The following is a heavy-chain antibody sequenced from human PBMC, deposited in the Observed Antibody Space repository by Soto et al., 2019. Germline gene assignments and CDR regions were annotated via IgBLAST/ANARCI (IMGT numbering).Heavy chain of an antibody. Sequence: QVQLVQSGAEVKKPESSVKVSCKAPGGTFSTYAISWVRQAPGQGLEWMGGIIPMFGTANYAQRFQDRVTITAGESTSTVYMELSSLRSEDTAVYFCASGIQLWLRRINNGYSGWGQGNLVTVSS. J-gene: IGHJ4*02. V-gene: IGHV1-69*12. D-gene: IGHD5-18*01. CDR2: IIPMFGTA. CDR3: ASGIQLWLRRINNGYSG. CDR1: GGTFSTYA.